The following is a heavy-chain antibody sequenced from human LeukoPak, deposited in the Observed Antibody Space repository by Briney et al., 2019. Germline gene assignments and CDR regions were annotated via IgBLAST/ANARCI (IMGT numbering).Heavy chain of an antibody. CDR3: ARLRGLDCSTTSCSRLKAFDI. Sequence: SETLSLTCTISGGSISGYYWGWIRQPPGKGLEWIGYINFIGNTNYNPSLKSRVTISEDTSKNLFSLRLSSVTAADTAVYYCARLRGLDCSTTSCSRLKAFDIWGLGTVVTVSS. D-gene: IGHD2-2*01. J-gene: IGHJ3*02. CDR2: INFIGNT. CDR1: GGSISGYY. V-gene: IGHV4-59*08.